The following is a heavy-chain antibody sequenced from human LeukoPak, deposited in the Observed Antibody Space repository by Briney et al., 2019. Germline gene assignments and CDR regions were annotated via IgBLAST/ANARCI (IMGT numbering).Heavy chain of an antibody. CDR2: IIPIFGTA. D-gene: IGHD1-7*01. V-gene: IGHV1-69*05. J-gene: IGHJ4*02. CDR3: ARTDLELGDFDY. Sequence: SVKVSCKASGGTFRSYAISWVRQAPGQGLEWMGRIIPIFGTANYAQRFQGRLTITTDESTSAAYMELSSLRSEDTAEYYCARTDLELGDFDYWGQGTLVTVSS. CDR1: GGTFRSYA.